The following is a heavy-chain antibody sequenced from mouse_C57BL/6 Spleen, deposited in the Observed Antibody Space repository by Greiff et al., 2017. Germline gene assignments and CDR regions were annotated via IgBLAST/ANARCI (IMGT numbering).Heavy chain of an antibody. CDR3: VREGSYYSNSLYAMDY. D-gene: IGHD2-5*01. V-gene: IGHV10-3*01. CDR1: GFTFNTYA. J-gene: IGHJ4*01. Sequence: EVMLVESGGGLVQPKGSLKLSCAASGFTFNTYAMHWVRQAPGKGLEWVARIRSKSSNYATYYADSVKDRFTISRDDSQSMLYLQMNNLKTEDTAMYYCVREGSYYSNSLYAMDYWGQGTSVTVSS. CDR2: IRSKSSNYAT.